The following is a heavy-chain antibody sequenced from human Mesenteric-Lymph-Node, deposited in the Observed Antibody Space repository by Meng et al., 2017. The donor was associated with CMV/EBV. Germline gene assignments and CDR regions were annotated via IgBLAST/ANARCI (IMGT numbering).Heavy chain of an antibody. Sequence: KDSSKTSQGTAASKTITRVRQAPGQGLEWMGRITPILKIVNYATTFQDRVTIPAHKSTRTSYTELNSLRSEAPAIYYRARAREFLYPWGQGTLVTVSS. CDR2: ITPILKIV. CDR1: QGTAASKT. D-gene: IGHD2/OR15-2a*01. CDR3: ARAREFLYP. V-gene: IGHV1-69*02. J-gene: IGHJ5*02.